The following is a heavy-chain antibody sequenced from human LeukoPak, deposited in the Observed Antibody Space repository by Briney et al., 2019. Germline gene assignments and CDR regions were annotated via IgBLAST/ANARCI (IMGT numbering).Heavy chain of an antibody. V-gene: IGHV3-74*01. J-gene: IGHJ4*02. CDR1: GFSFNIYW. CDR3: TTLYSGAMDY. D-gene: IGHD1-26*01. Sequence: PGGSLRLSCAASGFSFNIYWMYWVRQVPEKGLVWVSRIKTDGSSTSYADSVKGRFTISRDNAKNTLYLQMNSLRAEDTAVYYCTTLYSGAMDYWGQGTLVTVSS. CDR2: IKTDGSST.